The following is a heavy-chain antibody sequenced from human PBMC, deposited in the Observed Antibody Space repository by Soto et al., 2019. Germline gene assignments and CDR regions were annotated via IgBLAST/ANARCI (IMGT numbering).Heavy chain of an antibody. CDR1: GFTFSSYA. V-gene: IGHV3-30-3*01. D-gene: IGHD1-26*01. Sequence: SLRLSCAASGFTFSSYAMHWVRQAPGKGLEWVAVISYDGSNKYYADSVKGRFTISRDKSKNTLYLQMNSLRAEDTAVYYCAKIVGATAFDYWGQGTLVTVSS. J-gene: IGHJ4*02. CDR2: ISYDGSNK. CDR3: AKIVGATAFDY.